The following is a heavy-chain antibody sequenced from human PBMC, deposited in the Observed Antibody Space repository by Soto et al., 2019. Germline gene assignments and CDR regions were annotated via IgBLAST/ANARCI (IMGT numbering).Heavy chain of an antibody. Sequence: SVKVSCKTSGLTFSSSAVHWVRQARGHRLQWIGWIDVGSANANYAQKLQGRVTMTTDTSTSTAYMELRSLRSDDTAVYYCARDRWMTTVTADYWGQGTLVTVSS. CDR3: ARDRWMTTVTADY. CDR1: GLTFSSSA. D-gene: IGHD4-17*01. J-gene: IGHJ4*02. CDR2: IDVGSANA. V-gene: IGHV1-58*01.